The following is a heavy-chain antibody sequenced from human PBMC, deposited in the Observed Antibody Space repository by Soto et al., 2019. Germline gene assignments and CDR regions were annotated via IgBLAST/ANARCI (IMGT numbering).Heavy chain of an antibody. CDR1: GYSFTSYW. V-gene: IGHV5-10-1*01. CDR3: ATGAYSGAYYYGMDV. Sequence: PGGSLQISXTGSGYSFTSYWSSWVRQMPGKGLEWMGRIDPSDSYTNYSPSFQGHVTISADKSISTAYLQWSSLKASDTAMYYCATGAYSGAYYYGMDVWGQGTTVTVSS. J-gene: IGHJ6*02. CDR2: IDPSDSYT. D-gene: IGHD1-26*01.